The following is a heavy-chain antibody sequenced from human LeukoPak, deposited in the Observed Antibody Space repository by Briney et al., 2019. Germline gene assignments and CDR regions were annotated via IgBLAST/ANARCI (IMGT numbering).Heavy chain of an antibody. J-gene: IGHJ1*01. Sequence: GESLKISCKGSGYNFTNYWIGWVRQMPGKGLEWMGIIYPGDSAARYSPSFQGQVTISADKSISTAYLQWSSLKASDTALYYCARSDSSGPARGIQHWGQGTLVTVSS. D-gene: IGHD3-22*01. V-gene: IGHV5-51*01. CDR1: GYNFTNYW. CDR3: ARSDSSGPARGIQH. CDR2: IYPGDSAA.